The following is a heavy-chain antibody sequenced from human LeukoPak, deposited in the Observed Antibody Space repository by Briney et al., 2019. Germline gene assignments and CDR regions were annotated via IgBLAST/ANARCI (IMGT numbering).Heavy chain of an antibody. CDR3: ARGLSMVRGVIAQGFDP. CDR1: GDSISSHY. Sequence: SETLSLTCTVSGDSISSHYWSWIRQPPGKGLVWLGYIYYSGSTNYIPSLKSRVTKSVDTSKNQFSLKLRSVSAADTAVYYCARGLSMVRGVIAQGFDPWGQGTLVTVSS. V-gene: IGHV4-59*11. J-gene: IGHJ5*02. CDR2: IYYSGST. D-gene: IGHD3-10*01.